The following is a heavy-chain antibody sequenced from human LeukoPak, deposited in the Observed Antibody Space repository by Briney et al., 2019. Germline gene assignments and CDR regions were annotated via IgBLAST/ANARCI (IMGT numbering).Heavy chain of an antibody. V-gene: IGHV4-59*08. J-gene: IGHJ5*02. CDR2: IYYSGST. CDR3: ARGDTTTSRIAAAKNNWFDP. CDR1: GGAISSYY. Sequence: SETLSLTCTVSGGAISSYYWSWIRQPPGHGLESIGYIYYSGSTNSNPSLKSRVTISVDTSKNQFSLKLSSVTAADTAVYYCARGDTTTSRIAAAKNNWFDPWGQGTLVTVSS. D-gene: IGHD6-13*01.